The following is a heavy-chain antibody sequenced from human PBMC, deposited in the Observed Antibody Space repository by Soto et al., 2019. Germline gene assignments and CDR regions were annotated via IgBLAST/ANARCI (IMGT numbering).Heavy chain of an antibody. CDR2: GHYSGNS. CDR3: ASYRDGLVAY. D-gene: IGHD5-12*01. V-gene: IGHV4-59*08. CDR1: GGSISSYY. J-gene: IGHJ4*02. Sequence: QVQLQESGPGLVKPSATLSLTCTVSGGSISSYYWSWIRQPPGKGLEWIGYGHYSGNSNYISSLKSRVTISVDASKRQISLRLSSVTAADAAVYYCASYRDGLVAYWGQGTLVTVSS.